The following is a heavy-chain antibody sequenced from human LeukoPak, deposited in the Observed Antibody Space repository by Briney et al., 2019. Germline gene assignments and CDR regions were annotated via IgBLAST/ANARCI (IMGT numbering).Heavy chain of an antibody. V-gene: IGHV1-8*03. CDR3: ATEGARGFWSGYFGY. Sequence: GASVKVSCKASGYTFNNYDISWVRQATGQGLEWMGWVNPNTGDAGYAQKFQGRVTIIRNTSISTAYMELSSLRSEDTAVYYCATEGARGFWSGYFGYWGQGTLVTVSS. J-gene: IGHJ4*02. D-gene: IGHD3-3*01. CDR1: GYTFNNYD. CDR2: VNPNTGDA.